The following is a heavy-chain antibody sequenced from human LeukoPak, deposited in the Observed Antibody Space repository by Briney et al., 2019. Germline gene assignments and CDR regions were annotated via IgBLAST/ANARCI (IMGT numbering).Heavy chain of an antibody. CDR3: AKVALFSGYYPPFDY. Sequence: GGSLRLSCAPSGFTFSNYGIHWVRQAPGKGLEWVAVIWYDGSQKYYADSVKGRFTISRDNSKNTLFLQMNSLRPEDTAVYHCAKVALFSGYYPPFDYWGQGTLVTVSS. CDR2: IWYDGSQK. J-gene: IGHJ4*02. V-gene: IGHV3-30*02. D-gene: IGHD3-22*01. CDR1: GFTFSNYG.